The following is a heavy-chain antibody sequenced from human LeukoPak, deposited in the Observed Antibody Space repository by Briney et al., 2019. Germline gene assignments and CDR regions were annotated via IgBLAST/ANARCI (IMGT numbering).Heavy chain of an antibody. J-gene: IGHJ6*03. CDR3: ARSRLGVVRGVPYYYMDV. D-gene: IGHD3-10*01. CDR2: INPSGGST. Sequence: ASVKVSCKASGYTFTSYYMHWVRQAPGQGLEWMGIINPSGGSTSYAQKFQGRVTMTRDTSTSTVYMELSSLRSEDTAVYYCARSRLGVVRGVPYYYMDVWGKGTTVTVSS. CDR1: GYTFTSYY. V-gene: IGHV1-46*01.